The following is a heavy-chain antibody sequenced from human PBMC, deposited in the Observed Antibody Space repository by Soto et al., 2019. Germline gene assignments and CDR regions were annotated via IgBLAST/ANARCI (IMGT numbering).Heavy chain of an antibody. CDR2: IYYSGST. V-gene: IGHV4-30-4*01. Sequence: QVQLQESGPGLVKPSQTLSLTCTVSGGSISSGDYYWSWIRQPPGKGLEWIGYIYYSGSTYYNPSLTSRVTISVDTSKNQFSLKLSSVTAADTAVYYCARCSGYYKQTFDYWGQGTLVTVSS. D-gene: IGHD3-22*01. CDR3: ARCSGYYKQTFDY. CDR1: GGSISSGDYY. J-gene: IGHJ4*02.